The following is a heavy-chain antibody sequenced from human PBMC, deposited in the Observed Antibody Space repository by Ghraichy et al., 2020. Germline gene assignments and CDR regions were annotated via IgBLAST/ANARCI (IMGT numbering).Heavy chain of an antibody. V-gene: IGHV3-74*01. D-gene: IGHD3-10*01. CDR3: ARDSHYYGSGTVDY. Sequence: GGSLRLSCAASGFTFRSYWMHWVRQTPGKGLVWVSHIKSDGRSTNYADSVKGRFTISRDNAKNTLYLQMNSLRVEDTAVYYCARDSHYYGSGTVDYWGQGTLVTVSS. J-gene: IGHJ4*02. CDR1: GFTFRSYW. CDR2: IKSDGRST.